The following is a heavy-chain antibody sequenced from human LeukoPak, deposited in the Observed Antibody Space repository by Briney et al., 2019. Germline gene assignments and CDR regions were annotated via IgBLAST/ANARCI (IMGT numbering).Heavy chain of an antibody. J-gene: IGHJ4*02. D-gene: IGHD3-10*01. V-gene: IGHV3-11*05. Sequence: GGSLRLSCAASGLTFSDYYMSWIRQAPGKGLEWVSYISSSSSYTNYADSVKGRFTISRDNAKNSLYLQMNSLRAEDTAVYYCARDQSYGSGSYQTHWGQGTLVTVSS. CDR2: ISSSSSYT. CDR1: GLTFSDYY. CDR3: ARDQSYGSGSYQTH.